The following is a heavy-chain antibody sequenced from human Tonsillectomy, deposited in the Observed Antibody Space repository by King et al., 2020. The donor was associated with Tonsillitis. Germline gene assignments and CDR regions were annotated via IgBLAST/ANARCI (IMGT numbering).Heavy chain of an antibody. Sequence: VQLVESGGGLVKPGGSLRLSCAASGFTFSDYYMNWIRQAPGKGLEWVAYISSSSSYTNYADSVKGRFTISRDNAKNSLFLQMNSLRAEDTAVYYCARERGYNDAFDIWGQGTMVTVSS. CDR1: GFTFSDYY. CDR2: ISSSSSYT. D-gene: IGHD1-1*01. J-gene: IGHJ3*02. V-gene: IGHV3-11*06. CDR3: ARERGYNDAFDI.